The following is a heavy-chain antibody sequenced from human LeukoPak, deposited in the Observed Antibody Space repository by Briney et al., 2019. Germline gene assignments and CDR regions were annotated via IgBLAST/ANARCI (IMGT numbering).Heavy chain of an antibody. J-gene: IGHJ3*02. V-gene: IGHV4-30-4*01. CDR3: ARWGMIVVVPDAFDI. Sequence: SETLSLTCTVSGGSISSGDYYWSWIRQPPGKGLEWIGYIYYSGSTYYNPSLKSRVTISVDTSKNQFSLKLSSVTAADTAVYYCARWGMIVVVPDAFDIWGQGTMVTVSS. CDR2: IYYSGST. CDR1: GGSISSGDYY. D-gene: IGHD3-22*01.